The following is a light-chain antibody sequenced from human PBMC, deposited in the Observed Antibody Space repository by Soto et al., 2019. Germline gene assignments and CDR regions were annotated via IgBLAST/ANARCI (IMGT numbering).Light chain of an antibody. CDR3: SSYTSSSTSLVV. Sequence: QSALTQPASVSGSPGQSITISCTGTSSDVGGYNYVSWYPQHPGKAPKLMIYAVSNRPSGVSNRFSGATSCNTASLTISGLQAEDEADYYCSSYTSSSTSLVVFGGGTKLTVL. J-gene: IGLJ2*01. CDR1: SSDVGGYNY. V-gene: IGLV2-14*01. CDR2: AVS.